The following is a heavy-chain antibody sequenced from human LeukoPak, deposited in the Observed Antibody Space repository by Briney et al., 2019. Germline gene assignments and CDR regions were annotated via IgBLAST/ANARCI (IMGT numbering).Heavy chain of an antibody. CDR2: ISAHNGKT. V-gene: IGHV1-18*04. Sequence: ASVKVSCKASGYSFTNYGVSWVRRAPGQGLEWLGWISAHNGKTDFSPRFHGRLILTTDTSTSTSYMELSSLRPDDTVVYFCARDSMVVVTIHDAFEIWGQGTRVTVSS. D-gene: IGHD3-22*01. J-gene: IGHJ3*02. CDR3: ARDSMVVVTIHDAFEI. CDR1: GYSFTNYG.